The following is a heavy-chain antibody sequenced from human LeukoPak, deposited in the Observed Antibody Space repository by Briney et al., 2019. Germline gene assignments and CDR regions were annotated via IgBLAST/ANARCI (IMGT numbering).Heavy chain of an antibody. J-gene: IGHJ5*02. V-gene: IGHV4-30-4*01. CDR3: ARAVVRAATELGDWFDP. Sequence: SETLSLTCTVSGGSISSGDYYWRWIRQPPGEGLEWIGYIYYSGSTYYNPSVKGRVTISVDTSKNQFSLKLSSVTAADTAVYYCARAVVRAATELGDWFDPWGQGTLASVSS. CDR1: GGSISSGDYY. D-gene: IGHD2-2*01. CDR2: IYYSGST.